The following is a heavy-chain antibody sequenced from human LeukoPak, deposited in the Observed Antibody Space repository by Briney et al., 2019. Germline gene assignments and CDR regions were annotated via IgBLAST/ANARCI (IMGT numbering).Heavy chain of an antibody. CDR1: EFSVGSNY. J-gene: IGHJ4*02. D-gene: IGHD6-13*01. V-gene: IGHV3-66*01. CDR2: IYSGGST. Sequence: PGGSLRLSCAASEFSVGSNYMTWVRQAPGKGLEWVSLIYSGGSTYYADSVKGRFTISRDNSKNTLYLQMNSLRAEDTAVYYCALKPGIAAAGTPYYFDYWGQGTLVTVSS. CDR3: ALKPGIAAAGTPYYFDY.